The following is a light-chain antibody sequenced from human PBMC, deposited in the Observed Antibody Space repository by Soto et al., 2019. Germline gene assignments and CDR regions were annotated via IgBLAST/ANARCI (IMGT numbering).Light chain of an antibody. V-gene: IGLV2-14*01. CDR1: SSDIGAYNY. J-gene: IGLJ1*01. CDR3: SSYTGSSTPYV. CDR2: EVS. Sequence: QSVLTQSASVSGSPGQSITISCTGTSSDIGAYNYVSWYQQHPGKAPKLMIYEVSNRPSGVSNRFSGSKSGNTASLTISGLQDEDEAEYYCSSYTGSSTPYVFGTGTKLTVL.